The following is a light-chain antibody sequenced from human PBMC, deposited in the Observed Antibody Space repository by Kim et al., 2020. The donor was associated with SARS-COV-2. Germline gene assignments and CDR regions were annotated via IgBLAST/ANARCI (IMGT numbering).Light chain of an antibody. Sequence: EIVLTQSPATLSLSPGERATLSCRASQSVSSYLAWYQQKPGQAPWLLIYDASNRATGIPARFSGSGSGTDFTLTISSLEPEDFAVYYCQQRSNWLLTFGGGTKVEI. CDR1: QSVSSY. V-gene: IGKV3-11*01. CDR3: QQRSNWLLT. CDR2: DAS. J-gene: IGKJ4*01.